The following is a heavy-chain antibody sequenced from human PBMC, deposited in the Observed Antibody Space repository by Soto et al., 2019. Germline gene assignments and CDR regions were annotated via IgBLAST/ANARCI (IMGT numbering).Heavy chain of an antibody. D-gene: IGHD6-19*01. CDR3: ARDSTLKYSSGWYGTFDY. CDR1: GYTFTSYG. J-gene: IGHJ4*02. V-gene: IGHV1-18*04. Sequence: QVQLVQSGAEVKKPGASVKVSCKASGYTFTSYGISWVRQAPGQGLEWMGWISAYNGNTNYAQKLQGRVTMTTDTSTSPAYMELRSLRSDDTAVYYCARDSTLKYSSGWYGTFDYWGQGTLVTVSS. CDR2: ISAYNGNT.